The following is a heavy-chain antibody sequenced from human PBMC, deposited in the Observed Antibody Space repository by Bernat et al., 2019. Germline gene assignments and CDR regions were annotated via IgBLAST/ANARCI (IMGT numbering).Heavy chain of an antibody. J-gene: IGHJ4*02. CDR1: GFTFSNYW. CDR3: ARDHDWAFDY. Sequence: EVQLVESGGGLVQPGGSLRLSCAASGFTFSNYWMHWVREAPGKGLEWVSYIGGTDNIIKYGDSVKGRFTISRDNAKNSLFLQMNSLRDEDTAVYYCARDHDWAFDYWGQGILVTVSS. D-gene: IGHD3-9*01. CDR2: IGGTDNII. V-gene: IGHV3-48*02.